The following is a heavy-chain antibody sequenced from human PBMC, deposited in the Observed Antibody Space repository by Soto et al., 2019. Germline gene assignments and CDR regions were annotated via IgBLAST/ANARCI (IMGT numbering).Heavy chain of an antibody. J-gene: IGHJ5*02. Sequence: VQLVESGGGVVQPGRSLRLSCAASGFTFSSYGMHWVRQAPGKGLEWVAVIWYDGSNKYYADSVKGRFTISRDNSKNTLYLQMNSPRAEDTAVYYCAVDGKVAAAGINWFDPWGQGTLVTVSS. D-gene: IGHD6-13*01. CDR3: AVDGKVAAAGINWFDP. CDR1: GFTFSSYG. CDR2: IWYDGSNK. V-gene: IGHV3-33*01.